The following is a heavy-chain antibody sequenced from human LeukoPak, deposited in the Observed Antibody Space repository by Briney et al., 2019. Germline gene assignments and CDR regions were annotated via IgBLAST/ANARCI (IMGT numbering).Heavy chain of an antibody. V-gene: IGHV3-11*04. CDR3: ARGRLGHCSRTTCYLDAFDI. J-gene: IGHJ3*02. CDR2: ISGSGRYI. CDR1: GFSFSDYY. D-gene: IGHD2-2*01. Sequence: GGSLRLSCAASGFSFSDYYMSWIRQAPGKGLEWVSYISGSGRYIYYADSVKGRFTISRDNAKNSLYLQMNSLRAEDTAVYYCARGRLGHCSRTTCYLDAFDIWGQGTMVTVSS.